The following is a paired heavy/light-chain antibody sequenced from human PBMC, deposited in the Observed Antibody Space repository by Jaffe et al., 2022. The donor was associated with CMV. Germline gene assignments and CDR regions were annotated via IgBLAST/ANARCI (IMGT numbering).Light chain of an antibody. V-gene: IGKV4-1*01. Sequence: DIVMTQSPDSLAVSLGERATINCRSSQSIFYSSNNENYLAWYQQKPGQPPKLLISWASTRESGVPDRFSGSGSGTDFTLTISSLQADDVAVYYCQQYYTTPSITFGQGTRLEIK. CDR2: WAS. CDR1: QSIFYSSNNENY. CDR3: QQYYTTPSIT. J-gene: IGKJ5*01.
Heavy chain of an antibody. V-gene: IGHV3-7*01. D-gene: IGHD6-19*01. CDR2: IRQDGSEK. J-gene: IGHJ4*02. Sequence: EVQLVESGGGLVQPGGSLRLSCAVSGFTLSSYWMSWVRQAPGKGLEWVANIRQDGSEKYYADSVKGRFTISRDNAKDPLYLQMNNLRAEDTAVYYCARDRGGTSGWSLYFFDYWGQGTPVTVSS. CDR1: GFTLSSYW. CDR3: ARDRGGTSGWSLYFFDY.